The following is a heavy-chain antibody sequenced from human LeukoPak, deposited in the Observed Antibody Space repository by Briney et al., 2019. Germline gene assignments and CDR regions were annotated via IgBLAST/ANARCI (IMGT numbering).Heavy chain of an antibody. J-gene: IGHJ5*02. D-gene: IGHD6-19*01. CDR1: GYSISSGYY. V-gene: IGHV4-38-2*02. CDR2: IYHGGTT. Sequence: SETLSLTCTVSGYSISSGYYWGWIRQPPGKGLEWIGSIYHGGTTYYNPSLKSRVTISVDTSKNQFSLRLSSVTAAVTAVYYCARGQARLAWFDPWGQGTLVTVSS. CDR3: ARGQARLAWFDP.